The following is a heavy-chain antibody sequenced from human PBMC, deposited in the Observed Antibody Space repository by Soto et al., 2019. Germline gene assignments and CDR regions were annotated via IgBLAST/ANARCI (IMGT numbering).Heavy chain of an antibody. CDR2: ISYDGSNK. CDR1: GFTFSSYA. J-gene: IGHJ5*02. V-gene: IGHV3-30-3*01. CDR3: ASALGGSCYSCNRFDP. D-gene: IGHD2-15*01. Sequence: QVQLVESGGGVVQPGRSLRLSCAASGFTFSSYAMHWVRQAPGKGLEWVAVISYDGSNKYYADSVKGRFTISRDNSKNTLYLQMNSLRAEDTAVYYCASALGGSCYSCNRFDPWGQGTLVTVSS.